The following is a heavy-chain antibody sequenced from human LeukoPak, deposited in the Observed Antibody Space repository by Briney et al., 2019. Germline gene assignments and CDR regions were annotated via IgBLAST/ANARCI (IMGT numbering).Heavy chain of an antibody. CDR2: IHHSGST. CDR1: GYSINSGYY. D-gene: IGHD3-10*01. Sequence: PSETLSLTCSVCGYSINSGYYWGWIRQPPGKGLERIGSIHHSGSTQHNPSLKSRVTISVDTSKNQFSLKLSSVTAADTAVYYCARLVRGVCYWYFDVWGRGTLVTVSS. V-gene: IGHV4-38-2*01. CDR3: ARLVRGVCYWYFDV. J-gene: IGHJ2*01.